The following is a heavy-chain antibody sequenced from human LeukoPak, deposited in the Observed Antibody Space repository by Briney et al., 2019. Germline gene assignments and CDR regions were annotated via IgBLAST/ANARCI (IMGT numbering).Heavy chain of an antibody. CDR2: INSSGSTT. CDR1: GFTFSSYE. CDR3: AELGITMIGGV. Sequence: GGSLRLSCAASGFTFSSYEMNWVRQAPGKGLEWVSYINSSGSTTYYADSVKGRFTISRDNAKNSLYLQMNSLRAEDTAVYYCAELGITMIGGVWGKGTTVTISS. D-gene: IGHD3-10*02. J-gene: IGHJ6*04. V-gene: IGHV3-48*03.